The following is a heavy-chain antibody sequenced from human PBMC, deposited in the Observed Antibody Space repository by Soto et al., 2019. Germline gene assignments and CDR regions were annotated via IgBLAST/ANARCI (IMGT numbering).Heavy chain of an antibody. Sequence: EVQLVESGGGLVQPGGSLRLSCAASGFTVSSNYMTWVRQAPGKGLEWVSLIYSGSSSYYADSVKGRFTISRDNSKNTLYLHMNSLRTEDTAVYYCARGKWSVGATSSFAWFDPWGQGTQVTVSS. D-gene: IGHD1-26*01. CDR3: ARGKWSVGATSSFAWFDP. CDR2: IYSGSSS. V-gene: IGHV3-66*01. J-gene: IGHJ5*02. CDR1: GFTVSSNY.